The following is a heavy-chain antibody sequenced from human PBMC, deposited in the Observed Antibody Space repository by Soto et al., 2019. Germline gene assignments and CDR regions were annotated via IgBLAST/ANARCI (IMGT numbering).Heavy chain of an antibody. J-gene: IGHJ5*02. CDR2: IIPIFGTA. Sequence: QVQLVQSGAEVKKPGSSVKVSCKASGGTFSSYAISWVPQAPGQGLEWMGGIIPIFGTANYAQKFQGRVTITADESTSTAYMELSSLRSEDTAVYYCASLRELVPAAMGGWFDPWGQGTLVTVSS. CDR3: ASLRELVPAAMGGWFDP. CDR1: GGTFSSYA. D-gene: IGHD2-2*01. V-gene: IGHV1-69*12.